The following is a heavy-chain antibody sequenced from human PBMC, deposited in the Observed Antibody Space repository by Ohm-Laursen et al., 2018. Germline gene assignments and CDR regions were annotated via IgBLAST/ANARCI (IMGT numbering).Heavy chain of an antibody. Sequence: SVKVSCKTSGYTFTDYDVHWVRQAPGQGLEWMGIFNPRDGSTSYAQRFQGRVTMTRDTSTSTVYMDLSSLRSEDTAVYYCARDFGGVSGSDYWGQGTLVTVSS. J-gene: IGHJ4*02. CDR3: ARDFGGVSGSDY. D-gene: IGHD2-8*02. CDR1: GYTFTDYD. CDR2: FNPRDGST. V-gene: IGHV1-46*01.